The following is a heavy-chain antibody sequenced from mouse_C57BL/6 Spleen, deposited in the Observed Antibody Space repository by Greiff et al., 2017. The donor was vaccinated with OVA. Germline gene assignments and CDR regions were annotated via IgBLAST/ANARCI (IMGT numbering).Heavy chain of an antibody. V-gene: IGHV1-52*01. D-gene: IGHD2-13*01. CDR1: GYTFTSYW. CDR2: IDPSDSET. CDR3: ASEGLLRAMDY. Sequence: QVQLQQSGAELVRPGSSVKLSCKASGYTFTSYWMHWVKQRPIQGLEWIGNIDPSDSETHYNQKFKDKATLTVDKSSSTAYMQLSSLTSEDSAVYYCASEGLLRAMDYWGQGTSVTVSS. J-gene: IGHJ4*01.